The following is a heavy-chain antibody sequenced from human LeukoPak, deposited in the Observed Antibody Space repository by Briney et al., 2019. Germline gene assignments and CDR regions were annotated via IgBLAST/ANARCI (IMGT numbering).Heavy chain of an antibody. Sequence: GASVKVSCKASGYTFTSYDINWVRQATGQGLEWMGWMNPNSGNTGYAQKFQGRVTMTRNTSISTAYMELSSQRSEDTAVYYCARARSGWYPSHDYWGQGTLVTVSS. D-gene: IGHD6-19*01. CDR3: ARARSGWYPSHDY. CDR2: MNPNSGNT. CDR1: GYTFTSYD. J-gene: IGHJ4*02. V-gene: IGHV1-8*01.